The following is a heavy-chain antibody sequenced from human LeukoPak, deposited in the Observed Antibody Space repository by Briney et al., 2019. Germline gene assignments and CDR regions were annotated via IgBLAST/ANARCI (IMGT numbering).Heavy chain of an antibody. V-gene: IGHV3-21*01. Sequence: TGGSLRLSCAASGFTFSSYSMNWVRQAPGKGLEWVSSISSSSSYIYYADSVKGRFTISRDNAKHSLYLQMNSLRAEDTAVYYCARATGGYSSSWFDYWGQGTLVTVSS. D-gene: IGHD6-13*01. CDR1: GFTFSSYS. J-gene: IGHJ4*02. CDR3: ARATGGYSSSWFDY. CDR2: ISSSSSYI.